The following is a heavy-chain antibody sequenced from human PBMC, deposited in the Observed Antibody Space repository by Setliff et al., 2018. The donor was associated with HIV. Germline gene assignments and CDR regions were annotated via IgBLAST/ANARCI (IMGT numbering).Heavy chain of an antibody. Sequence: PGGSLRLSCAASGFTFSNYWMHWVRQAPGQGLVCVSHINSDGVSSNYADSVKGRFTISRDYAKNSLYLQMNGLRVGDTAVYYCARAIRTVYTGGHYFYGIDVWGQGTAVTVSS. CDR2: INSDGVSS. V-gene: IGHV3-74*01. J-gene: IGHJ6*02. CDR3: ARAIRTVYTGGHYFYGIDV. CDR1: GFTFSNYW. D-gene: IGHD3-16*01.